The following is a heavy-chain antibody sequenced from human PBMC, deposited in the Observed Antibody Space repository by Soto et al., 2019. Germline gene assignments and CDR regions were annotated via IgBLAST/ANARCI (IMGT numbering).Heavy chain of an antibody. V-gene: IGHV1-69*06. CDR3: ARSDAWGPIY. Sequence: QVQLVQSGAEVKKPGSSVKVSCQASGGTFMTFEIYWVRQAPGQGLEWMGGIIPMFATPNYAQNFQGRVTITANKTTTTAYLELSSLESDDTAVYYCARSDAWGPIYWGQGTLVTVSS. D-gene: IGHD7-27*01. CDR1: GGTFMTFE. CDR2: IIPMFATP. J-gene: IGHJ4*02.